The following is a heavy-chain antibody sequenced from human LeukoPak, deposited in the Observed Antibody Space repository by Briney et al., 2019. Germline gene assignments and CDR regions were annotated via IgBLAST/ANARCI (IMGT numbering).Heavy chain of an antibody. CDR2: VSLTGLT. J-gene: IGHJ4*02. D-gene: IGHD2-8*01. CDR3: TRENGAFSAFGY. Sequence: SGTLSLTCVLSRGSITRTNWWSWVRQSPGQGLEWIGEVSLTGLTNYSPSLSSRVIMALDTSKNHLSLNLTSVTAADTAVYYCTRENGAFSAFGYWGQGTLVTVPS. V-gene: IGHV4-4*02. CDR1: RGSITRTNW.